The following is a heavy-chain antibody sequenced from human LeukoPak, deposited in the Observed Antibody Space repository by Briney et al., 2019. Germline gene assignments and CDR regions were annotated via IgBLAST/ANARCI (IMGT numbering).Heavy chain of an antibody. CDR3: ARSRPYYYGSGSHPNWFDP. D-gene: IGHD3-10*01. CDR2: IYYSGST. V-gene: IGHV4-59*08. CDR1: GGSISSYY. Sequence: SETLSLTCTVSGGSISSYYWSWIRQPPGKGLEWIGYIYYSGSTKYNPSLKSRVTISVDTSKNQFSLKLSSVTAADTAVYYCARSRPYYYGSGSHPNWFDPWGQGTLVTVSS. J-gene: IGHJ5*02.